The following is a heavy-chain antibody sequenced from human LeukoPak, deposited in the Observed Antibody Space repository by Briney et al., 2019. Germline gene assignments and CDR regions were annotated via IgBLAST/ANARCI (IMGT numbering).Heavy chain of an antibody. CDR1: GGSISSYY. D-gene: IGHD6-19*01. CDR2: IYDSGST. Sequence: PSETLSLTCTVSGGSISSYYWSWIRQPPGKGLEWIGYIYDSGSTNYNPSLKSRVTISVDTSKNQFSLKLSSVTAADTAVYYCAREVLRSGWYGGEFDYWGQGTLVTVST. J-gene: IGHJ4*02. CDR3: AREVLRSGWYGGEFDY. V-gene: IGHV4-59*01.